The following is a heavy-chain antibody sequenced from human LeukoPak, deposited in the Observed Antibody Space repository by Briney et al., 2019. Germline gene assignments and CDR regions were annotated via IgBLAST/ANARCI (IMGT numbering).Heavy chain of an antibody. J-gene: IGHJ6*03. CDR3: ASDCAPYDFWSGSYYYYMDV. V-gene: IGHV3-23*01. Sequence: GGSLRLSCAASGFTFSSYAMSWVRQAPGKGLEWVSAISGSGGSTYYADSVKGRSTISRDNAKNSLYLQMNSLRAEDTAVYYCASDCAPYDFWSGSYYYYMDVWGKGTTVTVSS. CDR1: GFTFSSYA. CDR2: ISGSGGST. D-gene: IGHD3-3*01.